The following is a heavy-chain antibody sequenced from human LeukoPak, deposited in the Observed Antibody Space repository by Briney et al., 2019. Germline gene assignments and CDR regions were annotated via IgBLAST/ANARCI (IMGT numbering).Heavy chain of an antibody. CDR1: GFTFSSYW. CDR2: TNSDGSTT. Sequence: GGSLRLSCAAYGFTFSSYWMHWVRQAPGKGLVWVSRTNSDGSTTTYADSVKGRFTISRDNAKNTLYLQMNSLRAEDTAVYYCARDSGGDTYNDYFDSWGQGTLVTVSS. V-gene: IGHV3-74*01. D-gene: IGHD5-24*01. J-gene: IGHJ4*02. CDR3: ARDSGGDTYNDYFDS.